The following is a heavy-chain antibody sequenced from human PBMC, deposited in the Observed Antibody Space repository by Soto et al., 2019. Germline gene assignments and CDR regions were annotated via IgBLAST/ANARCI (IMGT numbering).Heavy chain of an antibody. D-gene: IGHD5-12*01. CDR1: GGTFSNYA. CDR3: AKDGGADGYFGNWLDP. CDR2: IIPIFGTT. Sequence: QVQLVQSGAEVKKPGSSVKVSCKASGGTFSNYAITWVRQAPGQGLEWVGRIIPIFGTTNVAQKFQGRVTITADDSTTTANMELSGLRSDDTAVYYCAKDGGADGYFGNWLDPWGQGTRVNVSS. V-gene: IGHV1-69*15. J-gene: IGHJ5*02.